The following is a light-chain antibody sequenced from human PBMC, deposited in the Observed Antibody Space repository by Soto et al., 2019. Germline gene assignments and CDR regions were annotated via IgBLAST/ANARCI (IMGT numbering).Light chain of an antibody. Sequence: EIVLTQSSGILSLSPGERATLSFRASQSVSSSNLAWYQQTPGQAPRLLIYGASSRATGIPDRFSGSGSGTDFTLTISRLEPEDFAVYYCQYGRSPLFTFGPGTTVDIK. V-gene: IGKV3-20*01. CDR3: QYGRSPLFT. CDR2: GAS. CDR1: QSVSSSN. J-gene: IGKJ3*01.